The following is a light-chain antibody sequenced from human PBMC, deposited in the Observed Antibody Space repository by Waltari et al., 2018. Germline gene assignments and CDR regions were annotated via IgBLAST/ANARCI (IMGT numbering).Light chain of an antibody. V-gene: IGKV1-8*01. CDR1: QGVRTY. Sequence: AIRMTQSPSSLSASIGDRVTISCRASQGVRTYLAWYQQKPGKGPSLLVHAASTLQSGVPSRVSGSGTGTDFTLTITCLQSEDFATYYCQQYHDYPWTFGQGTKVEIK. J-gene: IGKJ1*01. CDR3: QQYHDYPWT. CDR2: AAS.